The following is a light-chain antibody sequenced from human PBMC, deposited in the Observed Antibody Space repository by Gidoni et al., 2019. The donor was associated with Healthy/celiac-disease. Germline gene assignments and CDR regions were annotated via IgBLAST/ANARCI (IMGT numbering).Light chain of an antibody. Sequence: EIVLTQSPATLSLSPGERATLSCRASQSVSSYLAWYQQKPGQAPRLLIYDASNRATGIPARFSGSGSGTDFTLTISSLEPEDFAVYYCQQRSNHEYTFXQXTKLEIK. CDR2: DAS. V-gene: IGKV3-11*01. CDR1: QSVSSY. J-gene: IGKJ2*01. CDR3: QQRSNHEYT.